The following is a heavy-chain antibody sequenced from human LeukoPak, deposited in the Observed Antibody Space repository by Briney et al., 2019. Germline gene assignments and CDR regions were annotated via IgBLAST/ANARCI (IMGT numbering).Heavy chain of an antibody. V-gene: IGHV1-18*01. J-gene: IGHJ6*03. CDR2: ISAYNGNT. D-gene: IGHD3-10*01. Sequence: ASVKVSCKASGYTFTSYGISWVRQAPGQGLEWMGWISAYNGNTNYAQKLQGRVTMTTDTSTSTAYMELRSLRSDDTAVYYCARHYGSGPYYYYYYMDVWGKGTTVTVSS. CDR1: GYTFTSYG. CDR3: ARHYGSGPYYYYYYMDV.